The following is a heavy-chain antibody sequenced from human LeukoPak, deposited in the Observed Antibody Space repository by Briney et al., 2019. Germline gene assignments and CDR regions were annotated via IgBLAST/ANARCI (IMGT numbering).Heavy chain of an antibody. Sequence: SSETLSLTCTVSGGSIGSSNYYWGWIRQPPGKGLEWIGSIYYSGSTYYNPSLKSRVTISVDTSKNQFSLKLSSVTAADTAVYYCARDLTTPYSSGWGTNYWGQGTLVTVSS. CDR3: ARDLTTPYSSGWGTNY. CDR2: IYYSGST. V-gene: IGHV4-39*07. CDR1: GGSIGSSNYY. J-gene: IGHJ4*02. D-gene: IGHD6-19*01.